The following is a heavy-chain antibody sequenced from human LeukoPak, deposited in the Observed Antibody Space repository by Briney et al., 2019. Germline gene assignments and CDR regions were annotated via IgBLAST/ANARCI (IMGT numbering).Heavy chain of an antibody. J-gene: IGHJ4*02. V-gene: IGHV4-4*02. D-gene: IGHD3-3*01. CDR1: GGSISSTNW. Sequence: SETLSLTCGVSGGSISSTNWWTWIRQPPGKGLEWIGEVHLDGRTNYNPSLESRLTMSVDLSENHISLKLTSVTAADTAVYYRAREGGFYRPLDYTGQGTLVTVSS. CDR3: AREGGFYRPLDY. CDR2: VHLDGRT.